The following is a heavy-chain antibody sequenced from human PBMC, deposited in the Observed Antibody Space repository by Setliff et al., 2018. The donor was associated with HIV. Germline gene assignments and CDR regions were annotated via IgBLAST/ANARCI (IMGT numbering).Heavy chain of an antibody. CDR2: IWPDDSDT. CDR1: GYSFTNYW. Sequence: GESLKISCKSPGYSFTNYWVGWVRQMPGNGLEWMGLIWPDDSDTIYSPSFRGQVTMSADKSINTAYLQWSSLKAPDTAIYYCARLSKYFDFWTPDCWGQGTLVTVSS. D-gene: IGHD3-3*01. J-gene: IGHJ4*02. CDR3: ARLSKYFDFWTPDC. V-gene: IGHV5-51*01.